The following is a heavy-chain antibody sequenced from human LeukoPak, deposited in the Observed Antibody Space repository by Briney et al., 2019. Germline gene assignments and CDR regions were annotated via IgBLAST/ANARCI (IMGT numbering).Heavy chain of an antibody. CDR1: GYSMTSHY. CDR2: IYSSGST. D-gene: IGHD5-18*01. CDR3: ASGRGYMNAHYYFDY. J-gene: IGHJ4*02. V-gene: IGHV4-4*07. Sequence: SETLSLTCTVSGYSMTSHYWSWIRQPAGQGLERIGRIYSSGSTTYNPSLKTRVTMSVDTSKNQFSLNLSSVTAADTALYYCASGRGYMNAHYYFDYWGQGTLVTVSS.